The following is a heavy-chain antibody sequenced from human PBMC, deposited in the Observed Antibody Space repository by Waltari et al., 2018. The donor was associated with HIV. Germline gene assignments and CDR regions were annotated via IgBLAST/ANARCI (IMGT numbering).Heavy chain of an antibody. J-gene: IGHJ4*02. CDR2: IYPGDSDN. D-gene: IGHD3-22*01. CDR1: GYSFPRYC. CDR3: ARSPEYYYDSSGYSLGY. V-gene: IGHV5-51*01. Sequence: EVQLVQSGAAVQKPGESLKISCKGSGYSFPRYCSGWCRRLPGKGLEWMGIIYPGDSDNRYSPSFQGQVTISADKSISTAYLQWSSLKASDTAMYYCARSPEYYYDSSGYSLGYWGQGTLVTVSS.